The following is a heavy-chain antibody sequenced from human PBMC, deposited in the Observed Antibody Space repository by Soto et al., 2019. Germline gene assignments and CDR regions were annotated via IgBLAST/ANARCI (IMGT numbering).Heavy chain of an antibody. J-gene: IGHJ3*02. Sequence: GGSLRLSCAASGFTFSSYAMSWVRQAPGKGLEWVSAISGSGGSTYYADSVKGRFTISRDNSKNTLYLQMNSLRAEDTAVYYCAKDKSIGVVPAANDAFDIWGQGTMVTVS. V-gene: IGHV3-23*01. CDR3: AKDKSIGVVPAANDAFDI. CDR2: ISGSGGST. CDR1: GFTFSSYA. D-gene: IGHD2-2*01.